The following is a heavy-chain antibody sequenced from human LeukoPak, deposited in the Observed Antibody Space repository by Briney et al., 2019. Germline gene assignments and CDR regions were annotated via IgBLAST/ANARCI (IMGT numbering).Heavy chain of an antibody. CDR2: ISSRGGNI. CDR3: AKDRESCGGDCTESFDV. J-gene: IGHJ3*01. V-gene: IGHV3-23*01. Sequence: GGSPRLSCAASGFTFSNYAMSWVRQAPGKGLEWVSSISSRGGNIYYVDSVKGRFTISRDNSKNTLSLQMDSLRAEDTAVYYCAKDRESCGGDCTESFDVWGQGTMVRVSS. CDR1: GFTFSNYA. D-gene: IGHD2-21*02.